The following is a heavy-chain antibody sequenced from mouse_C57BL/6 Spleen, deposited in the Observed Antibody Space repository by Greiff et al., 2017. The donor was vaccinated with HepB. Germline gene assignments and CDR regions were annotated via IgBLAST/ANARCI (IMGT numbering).Heavy chain of an antibody. J-gene: IGHJ2*01. D-gene: IGHD4-1*01. CDR3: ARSELAGDYFDY. CDR1: GYTFTSYW. V-gene: IGHV1-61*01. CDR2: IYPSDSET. Sequence: VKLQQPGAELVRPGSSVKLSCKASGYTFTSYWMDWVKQRPGQGLEWIGNIYPSDSETHYNQKFKDKATLTVDKSSSTAYMQLSSLTSEDSAVYYCARSELAGDYFDYWGQGTTLTVSS.